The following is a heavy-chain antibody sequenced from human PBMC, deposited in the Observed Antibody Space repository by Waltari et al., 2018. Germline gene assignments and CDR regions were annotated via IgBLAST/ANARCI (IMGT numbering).Heavy chain of an antibody. CDR3: ARHPSYWGSCNFDQ. CDR2: IFYNAQT. J-gene: IGHJ1*01. D-gene: IGHD3-16*01. CDR1: GGSIKSGSHY. Sequence: QMQESGPGVVKPSETLSLTCTVTGGSIKSGSHYWGWIRQPPGKTLVGIGSIFYNAQTFKTPPLRSRITISMESSKTQFSLDLTSVTAADTALYVCARHPSYWGSCNFDQWGQGSLVIVSS. V-gene: IGHV4-39*01.